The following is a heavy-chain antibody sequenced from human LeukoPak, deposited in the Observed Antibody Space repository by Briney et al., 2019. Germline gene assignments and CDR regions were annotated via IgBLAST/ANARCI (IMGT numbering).Heavy chain of an antibody. D-gene: IGHD5-18*01. Sequence: SETLSLTCTVSGGSISSYYWSWIRQPPGKGLEWIGYIYYSGSTSYNPSLKSRVTISVDTSKNQFSLKLSSVTAADTAVYYCARGLNTAMDVWGQGTTVTVSS. CDR2: IYYSGST. V-gene: IGHV4-59*12. CDR1: GGSISSYY. J-gene: IGHJ6*02. CDR3: ARGLNTAMDV.